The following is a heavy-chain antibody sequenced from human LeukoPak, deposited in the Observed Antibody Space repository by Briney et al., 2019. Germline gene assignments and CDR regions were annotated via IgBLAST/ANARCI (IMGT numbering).Heavy chain of an antibody. Sequence: SETLSLTCTVSGGSISNYYWNWIRQPPGKELEWIGYIYDSGSTNYNPSLKSRVTMSLDASKNQFSLRLSSVTAADTAVYYCATTSDYDILTGYFAPLRYFDLWGRGTLVTVSS. CDR2: IYDSGST. CDR1: GGSISNYY. V-gene: IGHV4-4*09. D-gene: IGHD3-9*01. CDR3: ATTSDYDILTGYFAPLRYFDL. J-gene: IGHJ2*01.